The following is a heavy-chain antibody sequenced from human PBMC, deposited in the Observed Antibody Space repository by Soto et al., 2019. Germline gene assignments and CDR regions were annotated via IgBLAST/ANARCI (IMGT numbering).Heavy chain of an antibody. CDR2: IYYSGST. V-gene: IGHV4-31*03. CDR1: GGSISSGDYY. J-gene: IGHJ4*02. D-gene: IGHD3-10*01. Sequence: QVQLQESGPGLVKPSQTLSLTCTVSGGSISSGDYYWSWIRQHPGKGLEWIGYIYYSGSTYYNPSLKSRVIISVDTSKNQFSLKLSSVTAADTAVYYCATYGSGSYKPTTFDYWGQGTLVTVSS. CDR3: ATYGSGSYKPTTFDY.